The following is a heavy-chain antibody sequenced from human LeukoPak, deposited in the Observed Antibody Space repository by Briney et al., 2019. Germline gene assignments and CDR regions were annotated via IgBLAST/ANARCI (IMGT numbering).Heavy chain of an antibody. J-gene: IGHJ5*02. CDR1: GYTFTSYD. Sequence: ASVKVSCKASGYTFTSYDINWVRQATGQGLEWMGWMNPNSGKAGYAHKFQGRVTITRNPSITTAYMGLSSLRSEDTAVYYCARGNFDWFDPWGQGTLVTVSS. CDR2: MNPNSGKA. CDR3: ARGNFDWFDP. V-gene: IGHV1-8*01.